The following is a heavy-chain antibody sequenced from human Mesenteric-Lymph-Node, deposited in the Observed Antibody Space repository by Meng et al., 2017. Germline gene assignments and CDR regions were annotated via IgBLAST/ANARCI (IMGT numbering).Heavy chain of an antibody. V-gene: IGHV3-11*01. CDR1: GFTFSDYY. J-gene: IGHJ4*02. CDR3: VRVDGGYTY. D-gene: IGHD5-18*01. Sequence: GESLKISCAASGFTFSDYYMTWIRQAPGTGLEWVSYVSKKSGSSEWYADSVKGRFTITSDNAKSSLYLQMNNLRVEDTAVYYCVRVDGGYTYWGQGTLVTVSS. CDR2: VSKKSGSSE.